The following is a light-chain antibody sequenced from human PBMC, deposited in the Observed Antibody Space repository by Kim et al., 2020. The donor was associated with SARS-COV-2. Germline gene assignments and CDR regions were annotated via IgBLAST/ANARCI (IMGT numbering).Light chain of an antibody. CDR3: QTWGTGTLWV. CDR1: SGHSSYA. V-gene: IGLV4-69*01. Sequence: QPVLTQSPSASASLGASVKLTCTLSSGHSSYAIAWHQQQTEKGPRYLMKVNSDGSHSKGDGIPDRFSGSSSGAERYLTISSLQSEDEADYYCQTWGTGTLWVFGGGTQLTVL. CDR2: VNSDGSH. J-gene: IGLJ3*02.